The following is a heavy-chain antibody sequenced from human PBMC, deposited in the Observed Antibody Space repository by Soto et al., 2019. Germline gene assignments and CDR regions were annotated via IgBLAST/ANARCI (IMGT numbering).Heavy chain of an antibody. Sequence: PGGSLRLSCAASGFTFSSYWMSWFRQAPGKGLEWVANIKEDGSEKYYVDSVKGRFTISRDNGKNSLYLQMNSLRVEDTAVYYCASYKLTTVTKRFDYWGQGTLVTVSS. V-gene: IGHV3-7*01. J-gene: IGHJ4*02. CDR3: ASYKLTTVTKRFDY. D-gene: IGHD4-17*01. CDR1: GFTFSSYW. CDR2: IKEDGSEK.